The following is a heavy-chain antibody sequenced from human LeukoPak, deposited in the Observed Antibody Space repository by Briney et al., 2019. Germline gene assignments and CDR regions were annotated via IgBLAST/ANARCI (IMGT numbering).Heavy chain of an antibody. Sequence: GGSLRLSCAASGFTFSNAWMSWVRQAPGKGLEWVSGISWNSGSIGYADSVKGRFTISRDNAKNSLYLQMNSLRAEDTALYYCAKDRLSVAGSDFDYWGQRTLVTVSS. J-gene: IGHJ4*02. CDR3: AKDRLSVAGSDFDY. CDR1: GFTFSNAW. CDR2: ISWNSGSI. D-gene: IGHD6-19*01. V-gene: IGHV3-9*01.